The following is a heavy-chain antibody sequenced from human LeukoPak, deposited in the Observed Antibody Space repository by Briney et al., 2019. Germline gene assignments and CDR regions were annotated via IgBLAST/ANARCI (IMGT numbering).Heavy chain of an antibody. J-gene: IGHJ4*02. CDR1: GFTVSSNY. V-gene: IGHV3-53*05. CDR2: LYSGGST. CDR3: ARDPPDGYYFDY. D-gene: IGHD2-2*03. Sequence: GGSLRLSCAASGFTVSSNYINWVRRAPGKGLEWVSVLYSGGSTFYADSVKGRFTISRDNSKNTLYLQMNSLRAEDTAVYYCARDPPDGYYFDYWGQGTLVTVSS.